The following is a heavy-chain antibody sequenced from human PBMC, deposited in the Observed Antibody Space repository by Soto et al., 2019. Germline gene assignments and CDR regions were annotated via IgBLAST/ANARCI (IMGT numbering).Heavy chain of an antibody. CDR2: INPSGGST. CDR1: GYTFTSYY. Sequence: QVQLVQSGAEVKKPGASVKVSCKASGYTFTSYYMHWVRQAPGQGLEWMGIINPSGGSTSYAQKCQGRVTMTRDTSTSTVYMELSSLRSEDTAVYYCARGGVEYSYGNWFDPWGQGTLVTVSS. CDR3: ARGGVEYSYGNWFDP. D-gene: IGHD5-18*01. V-gene: IGHV1-46*01. J-gene: IGHJ5*02.